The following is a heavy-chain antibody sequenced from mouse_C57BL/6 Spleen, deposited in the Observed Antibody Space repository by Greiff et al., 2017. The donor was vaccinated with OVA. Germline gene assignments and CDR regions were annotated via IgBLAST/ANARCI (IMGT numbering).Heavy chain of an antibody. V-gene: IGHV1-50*01. J-gene: IGHJ2*01. CDR2: IDPSDSYT. CDR1: GYTFTSYW. D-gene: IGHD1-1*01. Sequence: VQLQQPGAELVKPGASVKLSCKASGYTFTSYWMQWVKQRPGQGLEWIGEIDPSDSYTNYNQKFKGKATLTVDTSSSTAYMQLSSLTSEDSAVYDCARWGTTVVANDYWGQGTTLTVSS. CDR3: ARWGTTVVANDY.